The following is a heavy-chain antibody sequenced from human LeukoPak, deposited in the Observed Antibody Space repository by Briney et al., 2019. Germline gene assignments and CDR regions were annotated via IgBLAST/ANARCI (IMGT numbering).Heavy chain of an antibody. D-gene: IGHD7-27*01. V-gene: IGHV3-7*01. CDR3: TRDPGWGGIDY. CDR1: GFTFSKSW. J-gene: IGHJ4*02. CDR2: MNSDGSVK. Sequence: GGSLRLSCVVSGFTFSKSWMSWICQAPGKGLEWVAEMNSDGSVKSYVDSVKGRFTISRDNTKNSLYLQMNSLRDEDTAVYYCTRDPGWGGIDYWGQGTLVTVSS.